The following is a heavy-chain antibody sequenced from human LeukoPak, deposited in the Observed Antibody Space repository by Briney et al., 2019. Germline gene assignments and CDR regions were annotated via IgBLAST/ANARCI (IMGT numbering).Heavy chain of an antibody. J-gene: IGHJ4*02. Sequence: SETLSLTCTVSGGSISSSSYYWGWIRQPPGKGLEWIGSIYYSGSTYYNPSLKSRVTISVDTSKNQFSLKLSSVTAADTAVYYCASRVGAVYYFDYWGQGTLVTVSS. V-gene: IGHV4-39*01. CDR2: IYYSGST. CDR1: GGSISSSSYY. CDR3: ASRVGAVYYFDY. D-gene: IGHD1-26*01.